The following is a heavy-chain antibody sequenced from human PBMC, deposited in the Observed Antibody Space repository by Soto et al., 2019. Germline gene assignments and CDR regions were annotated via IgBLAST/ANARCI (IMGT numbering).Heavy chain of an antibody. D-gene: IGHD6-6*01. CDR2: LTGSTGST. CDR3: AKGSASARPYYFDY. J-gene: IGHJ4*02. CDR1: GFTFNNYV. V-gene: IGHV3-23*01. Sequence: EVQLLESGGGLVQPGGSLRVSCFASGFTFNNYVMSWVRQAPGKGLEWVSALTGSTGSTYYADSVKGRFTISRDNSKNTLYLQMSSLRADDSALYLCAKGSASARPYYFDYWGPGTLVTVSP.